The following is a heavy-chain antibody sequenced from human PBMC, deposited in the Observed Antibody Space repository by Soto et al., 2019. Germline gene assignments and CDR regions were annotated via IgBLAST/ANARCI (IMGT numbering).Heavy chain of an antibody. CDR1: GFTLASEW. J-gene: IGHJ4*02. CDR3: APRPG. CDR2: INQDGSEA. Sequence: GGSLRLSCVVSGFTLASEWVDWVRQAPGKGLEWVANINQDGSEAFYVDSVKGRFTISRDNAKNSVFLQMNGLRAEDTAVYFCAPRPGWGQGTLVTVSS. V-gene: IGHV3-7*05.